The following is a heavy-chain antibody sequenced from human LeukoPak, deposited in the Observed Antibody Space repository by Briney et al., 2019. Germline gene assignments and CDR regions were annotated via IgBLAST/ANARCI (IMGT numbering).Heavy chain of an antibody. V-gene: IGHV4-34*01. CDR1: GGSFSGYY. Sequence: SETLSLTCAVYGGSFSGYYWSWIRQPPGKGLEWIGEINHSGSTNYNPSLKSRVTISVDTSKNQFSLRLSSVTAADTAVYYCARGLGYSSGWYPLYYFDYWGQGTLVTVSS. D-gene: IGHD6-19*01. J-gene: IGHJ4*02. CDR3: ARGLGYSSGWYPLYYFDY. CDR2: INHSGST.